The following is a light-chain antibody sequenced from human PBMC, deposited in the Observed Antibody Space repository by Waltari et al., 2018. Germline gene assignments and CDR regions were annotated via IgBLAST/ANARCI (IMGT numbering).Light chain of an antibody. CDR3: QSYDSSLSASV. V-gene: IGLV1-40*01. CDR1: SSNIGTGSD. Sequence: QSVLTQPPSVSGAPGQRVTISCTGSSSNIGTGSDVHWYQHLPGTAPKLLIYDNNNRASGVLNRFSGSKSGTSASLAITGLQAEDEADYFCQSYDSSLSASVFGGGTRLTVL. CDR2: DNN. J-gene: IGLJ3*02.